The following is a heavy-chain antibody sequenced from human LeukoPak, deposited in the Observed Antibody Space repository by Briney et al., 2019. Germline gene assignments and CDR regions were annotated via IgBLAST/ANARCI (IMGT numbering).Heavy chain of an antibody. V-gene: IGHV3-21*01. CDR1: GFTFSSYS. CDR2: ISSSSSYI. D-gene: IGHD2-15*01. CDR3: ARLSPLGGGSCSDY. Sequence: GGSLRLSCAASGFTFSSYSMNWVRQAPGKGLEWVSSISSSSSYIYYADSVKGRFTISRDNAKNSLYLQMNSLRAEDTAVYYCARLSPLGGGSCSDYWGQGTLVTVSS. J-gene: IGHJ4*02.